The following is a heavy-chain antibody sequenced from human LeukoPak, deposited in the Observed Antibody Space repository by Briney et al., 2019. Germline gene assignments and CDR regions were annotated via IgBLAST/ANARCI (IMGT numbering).Heavy chain of an antibody. CDR3: AKAGAITMVRGVIMSRSYGMDV. CDR2: RSYDGSNK. CDR1: GFTFCSYS. J-gene: IGHJ6*04. V-gene: IGHV3-30*18. D-gene: IGHD3-10*01. Sequence: PGGSLRLSCAASGFTFCSYSMHRVRPAPGTGLGWVAVRSYDGSNKYYADSVKGRFNISRDNSKNTLYLQMNSLRAEDTAVYYCAKAGAITMVRGVIMSRSYGMDVWGKGTTVTVSS.